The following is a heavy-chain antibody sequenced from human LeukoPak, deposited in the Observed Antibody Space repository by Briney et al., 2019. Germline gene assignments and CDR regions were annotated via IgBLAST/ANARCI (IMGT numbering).Heavy chain of an antibody. D-gene: IGHD3-9*01. CDR3: ARVYDILPLSNWFDP. J-gene: IGHJ5*02. CDR2: IYYSGST. CDR1: GGSISSYY. V-gene: IGHV4-59*01. Sequence: SETLSLTCTVSGGSISSYYWSWIRQPPGKGLEWIGYIYYSGSTNYNPSLNSRVTISVDTSKNQFSLKLSSVTTADTAVYYCARVYDILPLSNWFDPWGQGTLVTVSS.